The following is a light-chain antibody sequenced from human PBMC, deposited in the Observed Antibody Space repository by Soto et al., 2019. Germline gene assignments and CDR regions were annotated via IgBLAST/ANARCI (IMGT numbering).Light chain of an antibody. Sequence: QSALTQPASVSGSPGQSITISCTGTSSDVGGYNHVSWYQQHPGKAPKVMIYEVNNRPSGVSNRFSGSKSANTASLTISGLQADDEADYYCSSYTTSDTWVFGGGTKLTVL. J-gene: IGLJ3*02. CDR1: SSDVGGYNH. V-gene: IGLV2-14*01. CDR2: EVN. CDR3: SSYTTSDTWV.